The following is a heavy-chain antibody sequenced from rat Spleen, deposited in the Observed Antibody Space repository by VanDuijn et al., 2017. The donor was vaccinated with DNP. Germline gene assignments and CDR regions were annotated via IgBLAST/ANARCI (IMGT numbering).Heavy chain of an antibody. CDR2: IRYDGGST. CDR1: GFTFSDYY. CDR3: ARWNSGHFDY. Sequence: EVQLVESGGDLVQSGRSLKLLCAASGFTFSDYYMAWIRQAPTKGLEWVAYIRYDGGSTKYGDSVKGRFTISRDNAKNTLYLQMNRLRSEDMANYYCARWNSGHFDYWGQGVMVPVSS. J-gene: IGHJ2*01. D-gene: IGHD4-3*01. V-gene: IGHV5-22*01.